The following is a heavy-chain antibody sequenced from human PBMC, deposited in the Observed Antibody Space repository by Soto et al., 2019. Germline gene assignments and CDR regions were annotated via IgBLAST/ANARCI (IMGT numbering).Heavy chain of an antibody. CDR3: ARDHGNYYVNWFDS. V-gene: IGHV1-18*01. CDR2: ISSYNGNT. CDR1: GYTFTSYG. D-gene: IGHD3-10*02. J-gene: IGHJ5*01. Sequence: ASVKVSCKASGYTFTSYGISWVRQAPGQGLEWVGWISSYNGNTNYAQKLQGRVTMTTDTSTSTAYMELRSLRSDDTAVYYCARDHGNYYVNWFDSWGQGSQVTVSS.